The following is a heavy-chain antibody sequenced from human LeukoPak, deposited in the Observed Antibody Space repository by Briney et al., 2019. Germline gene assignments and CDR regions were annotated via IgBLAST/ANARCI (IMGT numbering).Heavy chain of an antibody. J-gene: IGHJ4*02. Sequence: SETLSLTCTVSGGSISSYYWSWIRQPPGKGLEWIGYIYYSGSTNYNPSLKSRVTISVDTSKNQFSLKLGSVTAADTAVYYCARHLPYGPFDYWGQGTLVTVSS. CDR1: GGSISSYY. D-gene: IGHD4-17*01. CDR2: IYYSGST. CDR3: ARHLPYGPFDY. V-gene: IGHV4-59*08.